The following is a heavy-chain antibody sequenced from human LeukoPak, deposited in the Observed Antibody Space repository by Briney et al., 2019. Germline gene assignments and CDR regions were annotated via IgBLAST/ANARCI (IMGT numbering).Heavy chain of an antibody. J-gene: IGHJ3*02. D-gene: IGHD2-21*02. CDR1: GFTFSSYA. V-gene: IGHV3-23*01. Sequence: GGSLRLSCAASGFTFSSYAMSWVRQAPGKGLEWVAAISGSGGSTYYADSVKGRFTISRDNSKNTLYLQMNSLRAEDTAVYYCASVVVTATSLGAFDIWGQGTMVTVSS. CDR3: ASVVVTATSLGAFDI. CDR2: ISGSGGST.